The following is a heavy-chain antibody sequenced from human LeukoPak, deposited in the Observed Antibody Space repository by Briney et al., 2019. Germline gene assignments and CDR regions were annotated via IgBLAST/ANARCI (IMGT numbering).Heavy chain of an antibody. J-gene: IGHJ4*02. CDR2: INAGNGNT. Sequence: ASVKVSCKASGYAFTSYAMHWVRQAPGQRLEWMGWINAGNGNTKYSQRFQSRVTITRDTSASTAYMELSSLRSEDTAVYYCARGPYSSSLPFDYWGQGTLVTVSS. CDR3: ARGPYSSSLPFDY. D-gene: IGHD6-13*01. V-gene: IGHV1-3*01. CDR1: GYAFTSYA.